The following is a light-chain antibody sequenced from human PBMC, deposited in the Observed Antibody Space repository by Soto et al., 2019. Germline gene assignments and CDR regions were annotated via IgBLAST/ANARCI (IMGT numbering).Light chain of an antibody. CDR2: DGS. Sequence: QSALTQPASVSGSPGQSITISFTGTSSGVGSYNLVSWFQHHPDKAPKLLIYDGSERPSGVSNRFSGSKSGNTDSLTISGLQAEDEGDYYCCAYAGSHVIFGGGTKLTVL. J-gene: IGLJ2*01. CDR1: SSGVGSYNL. CDR3: CAYAGSHVI. V-gene: IGLV2-23*01.